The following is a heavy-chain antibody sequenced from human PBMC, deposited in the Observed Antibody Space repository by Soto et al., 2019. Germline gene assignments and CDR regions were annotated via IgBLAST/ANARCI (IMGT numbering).Heavy chain of an antibody. J-gene: IGHJ4*02. CDR3: ARDGRWLQLQALDS. CDR1: GYTFSNYG. Sequence: QVQLVQSGAEVKKPGASVKVSCKASGYTFSNYGISWVRQAPGQGLEWMGWISVNNGNPNYAQNLQGRVTMTTDTSTSTAYMEVRSLRSDDTAVYYCARDGRWLQLQALDSWGQGTLVTVSS. D-gene: IGHD5-12*01. CDR2: ISVNNGNP. V-gene: IGHV1-18*01.